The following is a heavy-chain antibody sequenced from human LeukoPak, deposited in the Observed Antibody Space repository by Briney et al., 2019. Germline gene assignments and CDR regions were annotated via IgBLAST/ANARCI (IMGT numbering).Heavy chain of an antibody. CDR1: GFTFSSYA. Sequence: GGSLRLSCAASGFTFSSYAMGWVRQAPGKGLEWVSLISASGDTTYYADSVRGRFTISRDNSENTLYLQVNSLRAEDTAVYYCAKRYCTSTSCSFFDSWGQGTLVTVSS. D-gene: IGHD2-2*01. J-gene: IGHJ4*02. V-gene: IGHV3-23*01. CDR2: ISASGDTT. CDR3: AKRYCTSTSCSFFDS.